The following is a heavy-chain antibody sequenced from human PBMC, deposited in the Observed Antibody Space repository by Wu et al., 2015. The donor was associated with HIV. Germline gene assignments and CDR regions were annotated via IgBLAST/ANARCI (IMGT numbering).Heavy chain of an antibody. Sequence: QVRLFQSPDEVKKPGASVKVSCKASGYTFTSYYMHWVRQAPGQGLEWMGIINPSGGSTSYAQKFQGRVTMTRDTSTSTVYMELSSLGFEDTAVYYCARHLPPLCSTSSCHYELQRGADGFDVWAKGQWSPSLQ. J-gene: IGHJ3*01. CDR3: ARHLPPLCSTSSCHYELQRGADGFDV. V-gene: IGHV1-46*01. D-gene: IGHD2-2*01. CDR2: INPSGGST. CDR1: GYTFTSYY.